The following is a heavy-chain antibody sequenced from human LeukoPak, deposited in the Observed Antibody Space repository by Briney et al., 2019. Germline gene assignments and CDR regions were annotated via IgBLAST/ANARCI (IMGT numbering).Heavy chain of an antibody. D-gene: IGHD3-3*01. J-gene: IGHJ4*02. V-gene: IGHV3-30-3*02. Sequence: GGSLRLSCAASGFTFSSYAMHWVRQAPGKGLEWVAVISYDGSNKYYADSVKGRFTISRDNSKNTLYLQMNSLRAEDTAVYYCAKALYTIFGVVSWGQGTLVTVSS. CDR1: GFTFSSYA. CDR2: ISYDGSNK. CDR3: AKALYTIFGVVS.